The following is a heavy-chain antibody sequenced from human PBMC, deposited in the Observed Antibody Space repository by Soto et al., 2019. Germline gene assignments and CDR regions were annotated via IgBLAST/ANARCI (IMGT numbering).Heavy chain of an antibody. CDR1: AFSFTSDE. J-gene: IGHJ4*02. CDR3: VRDRYSSGWFGDF. D-gene: IGHD6-19*01. Sequence: QTGGSLRLSCAVSAFSFTSDEMNWVRQAPGKGLEWVAYISTSGNTIYYADSVKGRLTISRDNAKNSLYLQMNSLRVEDTAVYYCVRDRYSSGWFGDFWGQGTPVTVSS. CDR2: ISTSGNTI. V-gene: IGHV3-48*03.